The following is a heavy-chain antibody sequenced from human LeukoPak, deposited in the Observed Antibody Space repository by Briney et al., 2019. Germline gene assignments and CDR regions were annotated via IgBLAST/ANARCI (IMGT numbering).Heavy chain of an antibody. Sequence: SETLSLTCAVYGGSFSGYYWTWIRQSPGKGLEWIVGINPSGSTYYNPSLKSRLTISRDTSKNQFSLRLSSVTAADTAVYYCARGRQEISMILVVMTGVSYYLDVWGIGTTVTVS. D-gene: IGHD3-22*01. V-gene: IGHV4-34*01. J-gene: IGHJ6*03. CDR3: ARGRQEISMILVVMTGVSYYLDV. CDR1: GGSFSGYY. CDR2: INPSGST.